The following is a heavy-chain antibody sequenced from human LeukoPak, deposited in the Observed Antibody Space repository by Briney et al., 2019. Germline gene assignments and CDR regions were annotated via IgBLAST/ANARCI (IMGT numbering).Heavy chain of an antibody. CDR2: IHYSGST. Sequence: PSETLSLTCHVSGYSISSAYYWGWIRQPPGKELEWIGSIHYSGSTSYNPSLKSRVTISGDTSKNQFSLKLSSVTAADTAVYYCARVQYFDNGGYWNLDYWGQGTLVTVSS. J-gene: IGHJ4*02. CDR3: ARVQYFDNGGYWNLDY. CDR1: GYSISSAYY. D-gene: IGHD3-22*01. V-gene: IGHV4-38-2*02.